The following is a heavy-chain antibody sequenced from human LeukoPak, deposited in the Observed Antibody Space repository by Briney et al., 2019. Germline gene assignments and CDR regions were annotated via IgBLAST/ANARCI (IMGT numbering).Heavy chain of an antibody. D-gene: IGHD4-17*01. J-gene: IGHJ4*02. CDR1: GFTFSSYW. CDR3: ARSKGYGAHFDY. V-gene: IGHV3-74*01. Sequence: GGSLRLPCAASGFTFSSYWMHWVRQAPGKGLVWVSRINSDGSSTSYADSVKGRFTISRDNAKNTLYLQMNSLRAEDTAVYYGARSKGYGAHFDYWGQGTLVTVSS. CDR2: INSDGSST.